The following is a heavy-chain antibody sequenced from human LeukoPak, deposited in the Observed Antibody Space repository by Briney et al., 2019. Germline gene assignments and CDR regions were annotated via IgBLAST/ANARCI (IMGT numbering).Heavy chain of an antibody. Sequence: PSETLSLTCAVYGGSFSGYYWSWIRQPPGKGLEWIGEINHSGSTNYNPSLKSRVTISVDTSKNQFSLKLSSVTAADTAVYYCARGSYCGGDCSTGADAFDIWGQGTMATVSS. D-gene: IGHD2-21*02. CDR2: INHSGST. V-gene: IGHV4-34*01. CDR1: GGSFSGYY. J-gene: IGHJ3*02. CDR3: ARGSYCGGDCSTGADAFDI.